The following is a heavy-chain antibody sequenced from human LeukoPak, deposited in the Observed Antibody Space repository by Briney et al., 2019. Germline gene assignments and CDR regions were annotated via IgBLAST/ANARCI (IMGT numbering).Heavy chain of an antibody. Sequence: GGSLRLSCAASGFTFSDYYMNWIRQAPGKGLEGVSYISSSGHTIYYADSVKGRFTISRDNAKNSLYLQMNSLRAEDTAVYYCARDDPDTAMVTGYYYYGMDVWGQGTTVTVSS. V-gene: IGHV3-11*01. J-gene: IGHJ6*02. CDR3: ARDDPDTAMVTGYYYYGMDV. CDR1: GFTFSDYY. CDR2: ISSSGHTI. D-gene: IGHD5-18*01.